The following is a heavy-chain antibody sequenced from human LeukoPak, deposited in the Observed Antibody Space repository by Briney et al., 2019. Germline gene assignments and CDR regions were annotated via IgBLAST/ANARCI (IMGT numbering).Heavy chain of an antibody. Sequence: SETLSLTCTVSGGSISGYYWSWIRQPAGKGLEWIGRIYTSGSTNYNPSLKSRVTMSVDTSKNQFSLKLSSVTAADTAVYYCARDLGSSSWYIDPGFDYWGQGTLVTVSS. CDR1: GGSISGYY. J-gene: IGHJ4*02. V-gene: IGHV4-4*07. CDR2: IYTSGST. CDR3: ARDLGSSSWYIDPGFDY. D-gene: IGHD6-13*01.